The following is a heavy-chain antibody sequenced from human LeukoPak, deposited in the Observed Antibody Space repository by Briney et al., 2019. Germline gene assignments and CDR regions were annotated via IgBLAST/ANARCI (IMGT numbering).Heavy chain of an antibody. CDR1: GFTFSSYG. CDR3: AATIAAGGAFDI. Sequence: GGSLRLSCAASGFTFSSYGMHWVRQAPGKGLEGVAVISYDGSNKYYADSVKGRFTISRDNSKNTVYLQMDSLRTDDTAVYYCAATIAAGGAFDIWGQGTMVTVSS. J-gene: IGHJ3*02. V-gene: IGHV3-30*03. D-gene: IGHD6-13*01. CDR2: ISYDGSNK.